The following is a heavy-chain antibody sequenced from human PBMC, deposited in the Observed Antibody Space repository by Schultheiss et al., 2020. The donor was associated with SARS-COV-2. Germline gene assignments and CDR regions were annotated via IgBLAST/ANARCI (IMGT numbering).Heavy chain of an antibody. CDR1: GFTFSSYG. D-gene: IGHD6-13*01. CDR2: ISYDGSNK. Sequence: GGSLRLSCAASGFTFSSYGMHWVRQAPGKGLEWVAVISYDGSNKYYADSVKGRFTISRDNSKNTLYLQLNSLRADDTAVYYCARDLVHIPAAGSAGHWGQGTLVTVSS. V-gene: IGHV3-30*03. CDR3: ARDLVHIPAAGSAGH. J-gene: IGHJ4*02.